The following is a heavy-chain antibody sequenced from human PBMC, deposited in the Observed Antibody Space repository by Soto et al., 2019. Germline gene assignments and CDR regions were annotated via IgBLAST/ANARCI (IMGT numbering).Heavy chain of an antibody. CDR2: IYHTGTT. CDR3: AATVFVEYSHYALDV. Sequence: PSETLSLTCAVSGDSITSVGYSWSWIRQPPGKALEWIGYIYHTGTTYYTAALKSRVTISLDRSKNRISLSLNSVTAADTAVYYCAATVFVEYSHYALDVWGQGTTVTVSS. J-gene: IGHJ6*02. CDR1: GDSITSVGYS. D-gene: IGHD2-15*01. V-gene: IGHV4-30-2*01.